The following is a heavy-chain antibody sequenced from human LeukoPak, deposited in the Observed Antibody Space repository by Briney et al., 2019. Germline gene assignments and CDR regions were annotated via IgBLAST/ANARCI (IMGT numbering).Heavy chain of an antibody. CDR2: ISGSGGST. D-gene: IGHD6-19*01. Sequence: QTGGSLRLSCAASGFTFSSYAMSWVRQAPGKGLEWVSAISGSGGSTYYADSVKGRFTVSRDNSKNTLYLQMNSLRAEDTAVYYCAKEGKQWLEPYYFDYWGQGTLVTVSS. CDR3: AKEGKQWLEPYYFDY. J-gene: IGHJ4*02. V-gene: IGHV3-23*01. CDR1: GFTFSSYA.